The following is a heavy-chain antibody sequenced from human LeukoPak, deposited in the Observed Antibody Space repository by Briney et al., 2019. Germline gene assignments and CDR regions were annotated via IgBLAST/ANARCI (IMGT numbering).Heavy chain of an antibody. Sequence: GGSLRLSCAASGFTFSSYSMNWVRQAPGKGLEWVSSISSSSSYIYYADSVKGRFTISRDNAKNSLYLQMNSLRAEDTAVYYCARDEGYCSSTSCLGQKYFQHWGQGTLVTVSS. CDR2: ISSSSSYI. V-gene: IGHV3-21*01. D-gene: IGHD2-2*01. CDR1: GFTFSSYS. J-gene: IGHJ1*01. CDR3: ARDEGYCSSTSCLGQKYFQH.